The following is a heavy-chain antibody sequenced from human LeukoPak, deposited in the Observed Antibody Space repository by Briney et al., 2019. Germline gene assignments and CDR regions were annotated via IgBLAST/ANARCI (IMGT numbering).Heavy chain of an antibody. CDR1: GYTFTGYY. CDR3: ARGWDYYDSSGYYYVYYGMDV. Sequence: ASVKVSCKASGYTFTGYYMHWVRQAPGQGLEWMGLINPNSGGTNYAQKFQGRVTMTRDTSISTAYMELSRLRSDDTAVYYCARGWDYYDSSGYYYVYYGMDVWGQGTTVTVSS. V-gene: IGHV1-2*02. D-gene: IGHD3-22*01. J-gene: IGHJ6*02. CDR2: INPNSGGT.